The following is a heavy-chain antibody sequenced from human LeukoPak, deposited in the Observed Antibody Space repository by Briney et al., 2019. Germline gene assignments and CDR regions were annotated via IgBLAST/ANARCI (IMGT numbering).Heavy chain of an antibody. V-gene: IGHV3-30*18. Sequence: GGSLRLSCAASGFTFSSYGMHWVRQAPGKGLEWVAVISYDGSIEYYAVSVKGRFSISGDNSKNTLYLQMNSLRAEDTALYYCAKGISSGYFDYWGQGTLVTVSS. CDR1: GFTFSSYG. D-gene: IGHD3-22*01. J-gene: IGHJ4*02. CDR3: AKGISSGYFDY. CDR2: ISYDGSIE.